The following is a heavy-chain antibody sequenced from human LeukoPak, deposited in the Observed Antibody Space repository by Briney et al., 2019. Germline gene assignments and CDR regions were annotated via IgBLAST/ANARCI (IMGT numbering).Heavy chain of an antibody. CDR1: GGSFSGYY. CDR2: INHSGST. D-gene: IGHD2-15*01. V-gene: IGHV4-34*01. Sequence: SETLSLTCAVYGGSFSGYYWSWIRQPRGKGLEWIGEINHSGSTNYSPSLKSRVTISVDTSKNQFSLKLSSVTAADTAVYYCARRKAGYCSGGSCYSLDYWGQGTLVTVSS. CDR3: ARRKAGYCSGGSCYSLDY. J-gene: IGHJ4*02.